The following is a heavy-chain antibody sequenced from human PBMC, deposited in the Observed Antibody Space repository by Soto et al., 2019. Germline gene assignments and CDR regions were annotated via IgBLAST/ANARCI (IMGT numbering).Heavy chain of an antibody. CDR2: IYYSGST. D-gene: IGHD3-3*01. Sequence: SETLSLTCTVSGGSISSYYWSWIRQPPGKGLEWIGYIYYSGSTNYNPSLKSRVTISVDTSKNQFSLKLSSVTAADTAVYYCARRHGFWSGYVDVWGKGTTVTVS. J-gene: IGHJ6*03. V-gene: IGHV4-59*08. CDR3: ARRHGFWSGYVDV. CDR1: GGSISSYY.